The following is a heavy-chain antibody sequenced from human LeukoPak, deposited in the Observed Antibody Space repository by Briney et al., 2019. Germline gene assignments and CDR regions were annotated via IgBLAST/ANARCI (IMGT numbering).Heavy chain of an antibody. J-gene: IGHJ4*02. D-gene: IGHD1-14*01. V-gene: IGHV3-72*01. Sequence: QPGGSLRLSFAASGFTFSDHYMDWVRQAPGKGLEWVGRIRNKANSYTTEYAASVKGRFTISRDDSKNSLYLQMNSLKTEDTAVYYCARASTGNDYWGQGTLVTVSS. CDR2: IRNKANSYTT. CDR1: GFTFSDHY. CDR3: ARASTGNDY.